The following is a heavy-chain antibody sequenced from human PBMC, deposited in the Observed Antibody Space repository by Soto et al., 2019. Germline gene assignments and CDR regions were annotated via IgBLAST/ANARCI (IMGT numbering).Heavy chain of an antibody. J-gene: IGHJ4*02. V-gene: IGHV1-18*01. CDR1: GYTFTDYA. Sequence: QVQLVQSGAEVKSPGASVKVSCKASGYTFTDYAVTWVRQAPGQGLEWMGWISAYNGNTNYAQKLQGRVTMTTDTSTGTAYMELRSLRSDDTAVYYCARDTIFGVVIRGDYWGQGTLVTVSS. D-gene: IGHD3-3*01. CDR2: ISAYNGNT. CDR3: ARDTIFGVVIRGDY.